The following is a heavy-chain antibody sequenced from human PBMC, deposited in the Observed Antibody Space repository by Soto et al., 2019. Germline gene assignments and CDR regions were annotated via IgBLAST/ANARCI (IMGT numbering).Heavy chain of an antibody. CDR3: ARVTITGEDYFVY. J-gene: IGHJ4*02. D-gene: IGHD7-27*01. V-gene: IGHV3-53*04. CDR1: GFTVSSNY. Sequence: GGSLRLSCAASGFTVSSNYMSWVRQAPGKGLEWVSVIYSGGSTYYADSVKGRFTISRHNSKNTLYLQMNSLRAEDTAVYYCARVTITGEDYFVYWGQGTLVTVSS. CDR2: IYSGGST.